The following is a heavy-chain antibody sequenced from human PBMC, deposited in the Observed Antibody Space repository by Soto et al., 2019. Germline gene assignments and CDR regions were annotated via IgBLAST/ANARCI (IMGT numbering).Heavy chain of an antibody. CDR2: IASDGRKE. Sequence: QVQLVESGGGVVQPGRSLRLSCAASGFTFSSYAMHWVRQAPGKGLEWVAVIASDGRKEFYADSVKGRFTISRDNSKNTLYLQMSSLRPDATAVYYCARSNVDKAVVLVIHYYFGIDVWGQGTTVTVSS. J-gene: IGHJ6*02. D-gene: IGHD5-18*01. V-gene: IGHV3-30*04. CDR3: ARSNVDKAVVLVIHYYFGIDV. CDR1: GFTFSSYA.